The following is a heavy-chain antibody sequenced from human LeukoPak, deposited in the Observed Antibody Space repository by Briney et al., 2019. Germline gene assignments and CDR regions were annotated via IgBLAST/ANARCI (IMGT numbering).Heavy chain of an antibody. D-gene: IGHD6-19*01. V-gene: IGHV3-21*04. J-gene: IGHJ4*02. Sequence: GGSLRLSCAASGFTFDDYGMSWVRQAPGKGLEWVSSISSSSSYIYYADSVKGRFTISRDNSKNALYLQMNSLRAEDTAVYYCARRSGIAVAGAFDYWGQGTLVTVSS. CDR3: ARRSGIAVAGAFDY. CDR1: GFTFDDYG. CDR2: ISSSSSYI.